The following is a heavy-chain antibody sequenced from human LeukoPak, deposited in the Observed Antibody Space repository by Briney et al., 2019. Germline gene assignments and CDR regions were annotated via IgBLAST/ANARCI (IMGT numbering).Heavy chain of an antibody. CDR1: GFTISSYS. D-gene: IGHD6-13*01. CDR3: AKGYSSSWDRWFDP. CDR2: ISSSSSYI. J-gene: IGHJ5*02. Sequence: GGSLRLSCAASGFTISSYSMNWVRQAPGKGLEWVSSISSSSSYIYYADSVKGRFTISRDNAKNSLYLQMNSLRAEDTAVYYCAKGYSSSWDRWFDPWGQGTLVTVSS. V-gene: IGHV3-21*01.